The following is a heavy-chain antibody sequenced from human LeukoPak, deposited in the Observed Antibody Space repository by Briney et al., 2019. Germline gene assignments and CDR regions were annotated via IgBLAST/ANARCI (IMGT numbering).Heavy chain of an antibody. CDR1: GFTFSSYE. V-gene: IGHV3-48*03. Sequence: GGSLRLSCAASGFTFSSYEMNWVRQAPGKGLEWVSYISSSGSTIYYADPVKGRFTISRDNAKNSLYLQMNSLRAEDTAVYYCARGSGPPGVTSFDYWGQGTLVTVSS. D-gene: IGHD3-16*01. CDR3: ARGSGPPGVTSFDY. J-gene: IGHJ4*02. CDR2: ISSSGSTI.